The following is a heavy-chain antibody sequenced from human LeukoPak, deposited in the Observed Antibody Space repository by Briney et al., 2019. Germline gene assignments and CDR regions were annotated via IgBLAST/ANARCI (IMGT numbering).Heavy chain of an antibody. J-gene: IGHJ4*02. Sequence: SETLSLTCAVYGGSFSGYYWSWIRQPPGKGLEWIGEINHSGSTNYNPSLKSRVTISVDESKSQFSLKVTSVTAADTAVYFCARGPDDLLRDFGVFDLWGQGSLVTVSS. CDR3: ARGPDDLLRDFGVFDL. CDR1: GGSFSGYY. D-gene: IGHD1-26*01. CDR2: INHSGST. V-gene: IGHV4-34*01.